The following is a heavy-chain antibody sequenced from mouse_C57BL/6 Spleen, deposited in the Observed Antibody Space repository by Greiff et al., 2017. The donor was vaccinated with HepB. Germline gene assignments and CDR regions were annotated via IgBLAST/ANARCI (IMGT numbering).Heavy chain of an antibody. V-gene: IGHV1-82*01. J-gene: IGHJ3*01. CDR3: ARSYSNYEAWFAY. D-gene: IGHD2-5*01. CDR1: GYAFSSSW. Sequence: QVQLQQSGPELVKPGASVKISCKASGYAFSSSWMNWVKQRPGKGLEWIGRIYPGDGDTNYNGKFKGKATLTADKSSSTAYMQLSSLTSEDSAVYFCARSYSNYEAWFAYWGQGTLVTVSA. CDR2: IYPGDGDT.